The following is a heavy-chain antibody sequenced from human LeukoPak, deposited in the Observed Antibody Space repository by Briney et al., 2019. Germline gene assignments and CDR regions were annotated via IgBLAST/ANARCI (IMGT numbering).Heavy chain of an antibody. CDR3: ARGRPFAGFDY. CDR2: INHSGST. Sequence: PSETLSLTCAVYGGSFSGYYWSWIRQPPGKGLEWIGEINHSGSTNYNPSLKSRVTISVDTSKNQFSLKLSSVTAADTAVYYCARGRPFAGFDYWGQGTLVTVFS. V-gene: IGHV4-34*01. CDR1: GGSFSGYY. D-gene: IGHD3-10*01. J-gene: IGHJ4*02.